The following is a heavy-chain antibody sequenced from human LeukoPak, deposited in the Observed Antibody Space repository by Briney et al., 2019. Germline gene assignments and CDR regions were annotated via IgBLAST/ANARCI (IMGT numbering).Heavy chain of an antibody. J-gene: IGHJ5*02. CDR3: TRTSGYQPYNNWFGP. CDR2: INPSGGST. V-gene: IGHV1-46*01. Sequence: ASVKVSCKASGYTFTSYYMHWVRQAPGQGLEWMGIINPSGGSTSYAQKFQGRVTMTRDTSTSIVYMELSSLRSEDTAVYYCTRTSGYQPYNNWFGPWGQGTLVTVSS. CDR1: GYTFTSYY. D-gene: IGHD5-12*01.